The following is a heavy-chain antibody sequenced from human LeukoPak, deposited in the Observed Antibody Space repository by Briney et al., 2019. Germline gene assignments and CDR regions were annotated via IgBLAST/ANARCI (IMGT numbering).Heavy chain of an antibody. J-gene: IGHJ5*02. CDR2: IYYSGST. CDR3: ARVLDSSGYYYGFDP. CDR1: VGSISSYY. Sequence: PSETLSLTCTVSVGSISSYYWSWIRQPPGKGLEWIGYIYYSGSTNYNPSLKSRVTISVDTSKNQFSLKLSSVTAADTAVYYCARVLDSSGYYYGFDPWGQGTLVTVSS. D-gene: IGHD3-22*01. V-gene: IGHV4-59*12.